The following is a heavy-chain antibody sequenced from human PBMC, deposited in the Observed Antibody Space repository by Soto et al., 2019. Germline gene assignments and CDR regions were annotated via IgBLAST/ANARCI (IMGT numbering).Heavy chain of an antibody. CDR2: IIPIFGTA. V-gene: IGHV1-69*13. D-gene: IGHD3-22*01. J-gene: IGHJ4*02. CDR1: GGTFSSYA. Sequence: SVKVSCKASGGTFSSYATSWVRQAPGQGLEWMGGIIPIFGTANYAQKFQGRVTITADESTSTAYMELSSLRSEDTAVYYCARGNYYDSSGYPHPMGYWGQGTLVTV. CDR3: ARGNYYDSSGYPHPMGY.